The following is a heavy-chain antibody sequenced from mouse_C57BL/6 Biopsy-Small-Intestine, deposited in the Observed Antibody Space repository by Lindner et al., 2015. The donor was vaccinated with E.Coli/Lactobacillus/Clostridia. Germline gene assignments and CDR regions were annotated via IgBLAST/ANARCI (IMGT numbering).Heavy chain of an antibody. J-gene: IGHJ1*03. CDR2: TFYSGIA. CDR3: ARYYYSGNYWYFDV. V-gene: IGHV3-3*01. D-gene: IGHD1-1*01. CDR1: GFSINSDCY. Sequence: EVQLQESGPSLVRPSQTLSLTCTVTGFSINSDCYWIWIRQFPGNKLEYIGYTFYSGIAYYNPSLESRTYITRDTSKNQFSLKLSSVTTEDTATYYCARYYYSGNYWYFDVWGTGTTVTVSS.